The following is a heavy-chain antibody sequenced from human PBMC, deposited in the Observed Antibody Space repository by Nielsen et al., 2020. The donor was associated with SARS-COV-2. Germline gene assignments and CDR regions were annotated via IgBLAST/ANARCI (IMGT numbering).Heavy chain of an antibody. D-gene: IGHD6-13*01. V-gene: IGHV3-74*01. CDR2: INSDGSST. CDR3: ARGGHSSSWYPSYYGMDV. J-gene: IGHJ6*02. Sequence: WIRQPPGKGLVWVSRINSDGSSTSYADSVKGRFTISRDNAKNSLYLQMNSLRAEDTAVYYCARGGHSSSWYPSYYGMDVWGQGTTVTVSS.